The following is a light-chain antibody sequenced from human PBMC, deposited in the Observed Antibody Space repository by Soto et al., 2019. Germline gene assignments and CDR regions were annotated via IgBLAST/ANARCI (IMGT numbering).Light chain of an antibody. J-gene: IGKJ1*01. CDR1: QTIASY. CDR3: QQSYSTPWT. CDR2: KAS. Sequence: DIQMTQSPSSLSASVGDRVTITGRASQTIASYLNWYQQKPGKAPKLLIYKASTLKSGVPSRFSGSGSGTDFTLTISSLQPEDFATYYCQQSYSTPWTFGQGTKV. V-gene: IGKV1-39*01.